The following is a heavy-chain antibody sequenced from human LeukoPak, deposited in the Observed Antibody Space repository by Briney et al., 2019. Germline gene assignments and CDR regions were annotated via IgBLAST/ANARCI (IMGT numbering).Heavy chain of an antibody. V-gene: IGHV3-74*01. Sequence: GGSLRLSCAASGFTFSTYWMHWVRQAPGKGLVWVSRISSDGSITGYADSVKGRFTISRDNAKNTLYLQMNSLRAEDTAVYYCAKSLEGYSGYDPWGQGTLVTVSS. D-gene: IGHD5-12*01. CDR2: ISSDGSIT. CDR3: AKSLEGYSGYDP. CDR1: GFTFSTYW. J-gene: IGHJ5*02.